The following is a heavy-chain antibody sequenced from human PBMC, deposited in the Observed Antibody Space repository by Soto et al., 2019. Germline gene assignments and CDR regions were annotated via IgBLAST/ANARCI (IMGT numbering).Heavy chain of an antibody. CDR3: VRQEQTLPDWFSTDPRGWFDS. CDR1: GYIFSSYW. Sequence: GESLKISCKASGYIFSSYWIGWVRQVPGKGLEWMGIIYAGDSDTRYSPSFQGQVTISTDNSISTVYLQWSSLRASDTAIYYCVRQEQTLPDWFSTDPRGWFDSWGQGTLVTVSS. CDR2: IYAGDSDT. J-gene: IGHJ5*01. D-gene: IGHD3-9*01. V-gene: IGHV5-51*01.